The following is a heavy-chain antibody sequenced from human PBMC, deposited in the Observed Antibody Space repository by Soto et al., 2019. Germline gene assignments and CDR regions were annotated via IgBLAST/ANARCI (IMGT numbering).Heavy chain of an antibody. CDR1: GYSFTSYW. CDR3: ARHPEAAEYYFDY. Sequence: GESLKISCRGSGYSFTSYWSGWLRKIPGKGLEWMGIIYPGDSDTRYSPSFQGQVTISADKSISTAYLQWSSLKGSDTAMYYCARHPEAAEYYFDYWGQGTLVTV. D-gene: IGHD2-15*01. CDR2: IYPGDSDT. J-gene: IGHJ4*02. V-gene: IGHV5-51*01.